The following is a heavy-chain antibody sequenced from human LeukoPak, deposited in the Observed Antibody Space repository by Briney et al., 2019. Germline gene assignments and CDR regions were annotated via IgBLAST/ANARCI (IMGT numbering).Heavy chain of an antibody. Sequence: ASVKVSCKASGYTFTSYGISWVRQAPGQGLEWMGWISAYNGNTNYAQKLQGRVTMTTDTSTSTAYMELRSLRSDDTAVYYRARATSLDTAILRDYYYGMDVWGKGTTVTVSS. CDR1: GYTFTSYG. D-gene: IGHD5-18*01. J-gene: IGHJ6*04. V-gene: IGHV1-18*04. CDR2: ISAYNGNT. CDR3: ARATSLDTAILRDYYYGMDV.